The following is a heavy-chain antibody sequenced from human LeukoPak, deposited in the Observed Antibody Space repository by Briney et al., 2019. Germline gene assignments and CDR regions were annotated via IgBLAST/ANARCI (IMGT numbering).Heavy chain of an antibody. Sequence: ASVKASCKASGYTFTGYYMHWVRQAPGQGLEWMGWINPNSGGTNYAQKFQGRVTMTRDTSISTAYMELSRLRSDDTAVYYCARRKSSGRDAFDIWGQGTMVTVSS. D-gene: IGHD6-19*01. CDR3: ARRKSSGRDAFDI. CDR2: INPNSGGT. V-gene: IGHV1-2*02. J-gene: IGHJ3*02. CDR1: GYTFTGYY.